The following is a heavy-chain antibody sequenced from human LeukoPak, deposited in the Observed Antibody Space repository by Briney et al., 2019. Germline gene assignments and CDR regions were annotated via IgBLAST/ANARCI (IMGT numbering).Heavy chain of an antibody. Sequence: GGSLRLSCAASGFTFSDYYMSWIRQAPGKGLEWDSYIGSSGRTIYYADSVKGRFTISRDNAKNSLYLQMNSLRAEDTAVYFCAGHYDSSGYRVDVFDIWGQGTMVTVSS. J-gene: IGHJ3*02. CDR1: GFTFSDYY. CDR2: IGSSGRTI. CDR3: AGHYDSSGYRVDVFDI. D-gene: IGHD3-22*01. V-gene: IGHV3-11*04.